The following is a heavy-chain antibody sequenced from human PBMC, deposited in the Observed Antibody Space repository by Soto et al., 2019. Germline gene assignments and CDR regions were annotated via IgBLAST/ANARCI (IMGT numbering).Heavy chain of an antibody. V-gene: IGHV1-24*01. Sequence: ASVKVSCKVSGYTLTELTMHWVRQAPGKGLEWMGGFDPEDGETIYAQKFQGRVTMTEDTSTDTAYMELNSLRSEDTAVYYCASSHYESSGYSGFDTWAQGALVTVSS. CDR3: ASSHYESSGYSGFDT. CDR1: GYTLTELT. D-gene: IGHD3-22*01. CDR2: FDPEDGET. J-gene: IGHJ5*01.